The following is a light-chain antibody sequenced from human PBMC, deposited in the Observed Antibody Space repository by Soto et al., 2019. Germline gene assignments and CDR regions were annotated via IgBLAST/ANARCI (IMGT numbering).Light chain of an antibody. CDR3: QQYNTSYT. CDR1: QNVNNW. Sequence: DIQMTQFPSALSASVGDRVTITCRASQNVNNWLAWYQHKPGKAPQLLIYDASVLETGVPSRFSSSGSGTEFTLAISSLPADDFATYYYQQYNTSYTFGPGTKLEVK. CDR2: DAS. V-gene: IGKV1-5*01. J-gene: IGKJ1*01.